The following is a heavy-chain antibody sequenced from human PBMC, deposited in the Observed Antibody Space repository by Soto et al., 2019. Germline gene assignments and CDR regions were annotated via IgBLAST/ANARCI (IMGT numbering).Heavy chain of an antibody. CDR3: ARDIPYCGGVCHDAFDI. V-gene: IGHV1-46*01. CDR1: GYTFTSYY. CDR2: IRPSGGST. J-gene: IGHJ3*02. Sequence: QVQLVQSGAEVKKPGASVKVSCEASGYTFTSYYMHWVRQAPGQGLEWMGIIRPSGGSTTYAQKFQGRVTMTRDTSTSTVYMELSSLRSEDTAVYYCARDIPYCGGVCHDAFDIWGQGTMVTVSS. D-gene: IGHD2-21*02.